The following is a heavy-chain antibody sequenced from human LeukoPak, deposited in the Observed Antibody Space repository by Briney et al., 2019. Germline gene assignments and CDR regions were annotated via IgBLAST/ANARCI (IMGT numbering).Heavy chain of an antibody. D-gene: IGHD3-22*01. J-gene: IGHJ4*02. V-gene: IGHV1-46*01. CDR1: GYTFTSYY. Sequence: GASVKVSCKASGYTFTSYYMHWVRQAPGQGPEWMGVISPSGGSTTYAQKFQGRVTLTRDMSTSTDYLELSSLRSEDTAVYYCARGYDSSGYYRNWGQGTLVTVSS. CDR2: ISPSGGST. CDR3: ARGYDSSGYYRN.